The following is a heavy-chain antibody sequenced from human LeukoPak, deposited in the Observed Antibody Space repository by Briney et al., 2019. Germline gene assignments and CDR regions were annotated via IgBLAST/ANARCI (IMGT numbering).Heavy chain of an antibody. J-gene: IGHJ4*02. V-gene: IGHV4-31*03. CDR1: GGSISSGGYY. CDR3: AREHGRAQAFDY. CDR2: IYYSGST. Sequence: SETLSLTCTVSGGSISSGGYYWSWLRQHPGKGLEWIGYIYYSGSTYYNPSLKSRVTISVDTSKNQFSLKLSSVTAADTAVYYCAREHGRAQAFDYWGQGTLVTVSS. D-gene: IGHD1-14*01.